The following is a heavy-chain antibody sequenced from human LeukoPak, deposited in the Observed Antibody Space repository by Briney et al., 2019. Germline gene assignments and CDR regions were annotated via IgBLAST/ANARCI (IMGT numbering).Heavy chain of an antibody. CDR3: AKGPYCSSTSCYTTYFDY. CDR1: GFTFDDYA. CDR2: ISWDGGST. Sequence: PVGPLRLSCAASGFTFDDYAMHWVRQAPGKGLEWVSLISWDGGSTYYADSVKGRFTISRYNSKNSLYLQMNSLRAEDTALYYCAKGPYCSSTSCYTTYFDYWGQGTLVTVSS. V-gene: IGHV3-43D*03. J-gene: IGHJ4*02. D-gene: IGHD2-2*02.